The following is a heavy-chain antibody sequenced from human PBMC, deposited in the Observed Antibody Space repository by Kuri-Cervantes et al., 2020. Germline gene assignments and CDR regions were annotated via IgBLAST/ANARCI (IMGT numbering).Heavy chain of an antibody. D-gene: IGHD2-15*01. V-gene: IGHV3-11*06. J-gene: IGHJ6*02. CDR3: AREREYQGYCSGGSCYSLGYGMDV. Sequence: GESLKISCAASGFTFSDYYMSWIRQAPGRGLEWVSYISSSSSYIYYADSVKGRFTISRDNAKNSLYLQMNSLRAEDTAVYYCAREREYQGYCSGGSCYSLGYGMDVWGQGTTVTVSS. CDR2: ISSSSSYI. CDR1: GFTFSDYY.